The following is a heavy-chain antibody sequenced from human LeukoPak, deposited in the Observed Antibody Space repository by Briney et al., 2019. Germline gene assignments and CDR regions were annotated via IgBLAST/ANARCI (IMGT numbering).Heavy chain of an antibody. D-gene: IGHD3-3*01. V-gene: IGHV3-30-3*01. Sequence: PGRSLRLSCAASGFTFSSYAMLWVRQAPGKGLEWVAVISYDGSNKYYADSVKGRFTISRDNSKNTLYLHMNSLRAEDTAVYYCARDPPSSYYDFWSGYQPNYYYYGMDVWGQGTTVTVSS. CDR2: ISYDGSNK. CDR1: GFTFSSYA. J-gene: IGHJ6*02. CDR3: ARDPPSSYYDFWSGYQPNYYYYGMDV.